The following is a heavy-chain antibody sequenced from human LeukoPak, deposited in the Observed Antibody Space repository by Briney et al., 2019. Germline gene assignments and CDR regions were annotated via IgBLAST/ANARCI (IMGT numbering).Heavy chain of an antibody. V-gene: IGHV1-2*02. CDR2: INPNGGAT. J-gene: IGHJ4*02. CDR1: GYTFTGYY. Sequence: GASVTVSCKASGYTFTGYYMHWVRQAPGQGLEWMGWINPNGGATNYAQKVQGRVTMTRDTSINTAYMELGGLRSDDTAIYYCAKRIVGGLGSDDWGQGTLVTASS. D-gene: IGHD1-26*01. CDR3: AKRIVGGLGSDD.